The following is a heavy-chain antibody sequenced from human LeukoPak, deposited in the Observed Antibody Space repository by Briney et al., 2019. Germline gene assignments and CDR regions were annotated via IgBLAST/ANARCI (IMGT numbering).Heavy chain of an antibody. CDR1: GFTFSSYA. J-gene: IGHJ4*02. CDR3: ARVRGYCSSTSCFNFDY. CDR2: ISYDGSNK. D-gene: IGHD2-2*01. V-gene: IGHV3-30-3*01. Sequence: GSLRLSCAASGFTFSSYAMHWVRQAPGKGLEWVAVISYDGSNKYYADSVKGRFTISRDNSKNTLYLQMNSRRAEDTAVYYCARVRGYCSSTSCFNFDYWGQGTLVTVSS.